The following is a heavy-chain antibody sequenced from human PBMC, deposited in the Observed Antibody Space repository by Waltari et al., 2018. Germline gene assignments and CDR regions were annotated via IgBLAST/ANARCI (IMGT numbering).Heavy chain of an antibody. Sequence: YWSWIRQPPGKGLEWIGYIYYSGSTNYNPSLKSRVTISVDTSKNQFSLKLSSVTAADTAVYYCASSTGIIPHDAFDIWGQGTMVTVSS. CDR1: Y. CDR3: ASSTGIIPHDAFDI. CDR2: IYYSGST. V-gene: IGHV4-59*01. D-gene: IGHD1-1*01. J-gene: IGHJ3*02.